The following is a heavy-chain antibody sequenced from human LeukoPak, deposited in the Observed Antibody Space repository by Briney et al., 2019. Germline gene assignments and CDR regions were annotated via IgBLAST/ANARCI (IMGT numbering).Heavy chain of an antibody. Sequence: SETLSLTCTVSGGSISGYYWTWIRQPPGKGLEWIGFFYYGDSTNYNPSLKSRATISIDTSKNQFSLNLRAVTAADTAVYYCARDSGSSMYDYWGQGTLVTVSS. J-gene: IGHJ4*02. CDR1: GGSISGYY. V-gene: IGHV4-59*01. CDR2: FYYGDST. CDR3: ARDSGSSMYDY. D-gene: IGHD6-6*01.